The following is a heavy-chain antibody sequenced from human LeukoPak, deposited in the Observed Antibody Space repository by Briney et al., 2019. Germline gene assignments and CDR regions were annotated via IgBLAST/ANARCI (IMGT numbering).Heavy chain of an antibody. CDR3: VRLRRNSDRSGYYYYYDY. CDR1: GYTFSDFS. CDR2: ISVRSNYR. D-gene: IGHD3-22*01. Sequence: GGSLRPSCAASGYTFSDFSVNWVRQAPGKGLEWVSSISVRSNYRYYADSVRGRFTISRDDARDSLFLQMNSLRAEDTAVYFCVRLRRNSDRSGYYYYYDYWGQGTLVTVSS. J-gene: IGHJ4*02. V-gene: IGHV3-21*01.